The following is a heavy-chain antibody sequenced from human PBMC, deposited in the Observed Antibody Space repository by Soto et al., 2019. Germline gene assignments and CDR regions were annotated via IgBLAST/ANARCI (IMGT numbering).Heavy chain of an antibody. CDR1: GFNFSYYW. D-gene: IGHD1-26*01. J-gene: IGHJ3*01. Sequence: EVQLVESGGGLVGPVGSLRLSCAASGFNFSYYWMHWVRQAPGKGLVWVSRIHSDGSSTTYADFVKGRFIISRDNARNTVDLQMNSVRVEDTAVYYCARGDRGAFDLWGQGTVVTVSS. CDR3: ARGDRGAFDL. CDR2: IHSDGSST. V-gene: IGHV3-74*01.